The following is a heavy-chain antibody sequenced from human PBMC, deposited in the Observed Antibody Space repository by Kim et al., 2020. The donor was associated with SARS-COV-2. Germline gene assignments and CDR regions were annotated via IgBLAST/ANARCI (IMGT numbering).Heavy chain of an antibody. J-gene: IGHJ4*02. CDR2: ISGSGDVT. D-gene: IGHD6-19*01. CDR3: ASRVTGWSYFDY. CDR1: GFTFSSYA. V-gene: IGHV3-23*01. Sequence: GGSLRLSCAASGFTFSSYAITWVRQAPGEGLEWVSLISGSGDVTHYADSVKGRFTISRDNSKNTLYLQMNSLRAEDTAVYYCASRVTGWSYFDYWGQGTLVTVSS.